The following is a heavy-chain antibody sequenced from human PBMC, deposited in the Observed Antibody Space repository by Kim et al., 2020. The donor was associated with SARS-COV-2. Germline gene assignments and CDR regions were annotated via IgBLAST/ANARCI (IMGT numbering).Heavy chain of an antibody. J-gene: IGHJ3*01. Sequence: SETLSLTCAVYGGSFSGYYWSWIRQPPGKGLEWIGEINHSGRTNYNPSLKSRVTISVDTSKNQFSLKLTSVTAADTAVYYCARRLSNTSGSGGHYFVLWG. CDR1: GGSFSGYY. V-gene: IGHV4-34*01. D-gene: IGHD3-10*01. CDR2: INHSGRT. CDR3: ARRLSNTSGSGGHYFVL.